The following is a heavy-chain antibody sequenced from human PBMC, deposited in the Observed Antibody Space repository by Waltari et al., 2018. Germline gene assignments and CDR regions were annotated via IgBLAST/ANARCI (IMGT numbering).Heavy chain of an antibody. D-gene: IGHD2-8*02. J-gene: IGHJ6*02. V-gene: IGHV7-4-1*02. CDR3: ARADLTYCTGGVCYREGYYYYGMDV. CDR2: INTNTGNP. CDR1: GYTFTSYA. Sequence: QVQLGQSGSELKKPGASVKVYCKASGYTFTSYAMNWVRQDPGQGLGWMGWINTNTGNPTYGQGFTGRFVFSLDPSVSTADLQISSLKAEDTAVYYCARADLTYCTGGVCYREGYYYYGMDVWGQGTTVTVSS.